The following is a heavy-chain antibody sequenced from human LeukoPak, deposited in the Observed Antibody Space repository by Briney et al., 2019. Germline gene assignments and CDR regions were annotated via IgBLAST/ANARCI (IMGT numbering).Heavy chain of an antibody. Sequence: SGGSLRLSCAASGFTFSSYAMKWVRQAPGKGLKWVSYISVGSRTIHYTDSVKGRFTISRDNAKNSLYLQMNSLRAEDTAVYYCARDFFDYWGQGTLVTVSS. CDR2: ISVGSRTI. V-gene: IGHV3-48*01. J-gene: IGHJ4*02. CDR1: GFTFSSYA. CDR3: ARDFFDY.